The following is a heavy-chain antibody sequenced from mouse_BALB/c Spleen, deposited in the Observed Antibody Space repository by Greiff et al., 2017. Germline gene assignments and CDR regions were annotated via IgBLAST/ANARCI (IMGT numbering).Heavy chain of an antibody. CDR2: FYPGSGSI. Sequence: QVQLKQSGAELVKPGASVKLSCKASGYTFTEYTIHWVKQRSGQGLEWIGWFYPGSGSIKYNEKFKDKATLTADKSSSTVYMELSRLTSEDSAVYFCARQVYYGYDGYYAMDYWGQGTSVTVSS. CDR3: ARQVYYGYDGYYAMDY. V-gene: IGHV1-62-2*01. J-gene: IGHJ4*01. D-gene: IGHD2-2*01. CDR1: GYTFTEYT.